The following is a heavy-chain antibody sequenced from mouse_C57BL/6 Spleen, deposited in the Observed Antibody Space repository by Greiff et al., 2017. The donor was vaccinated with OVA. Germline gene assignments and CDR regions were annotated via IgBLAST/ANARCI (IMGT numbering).Heavy chain of an antibody. CDR1: GYTFTSYG. Sequence: QVHVKQSGAELARPGASVKLSCKASGYTFTSYGISWVKQSTGQGLEWIGEIYPRSGNTYYNEKFKGKATLTADKSSSTAYMELRSLTSEDSAVYFWARGYYGNFGGFAYWGQGTLVTVSA. J-gene: IGHJ3*01. V-gene: IGHV1-81*01. CDR3: ARGYYGNFGGFAY. CDR2: IYPRSGNT. D-gene: IGHD2-1*01.